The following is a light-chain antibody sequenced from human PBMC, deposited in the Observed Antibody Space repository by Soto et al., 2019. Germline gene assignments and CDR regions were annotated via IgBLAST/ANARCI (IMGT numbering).Light chain of an antibody. V-gene: IGLV1-44*01. CDR1: SSNIGSNT. CDR2: SNN. Sequence: QSVLTQPPSASGTPGQRVTISCSGSSSNIGSNTVNWYQQLPGMAPKLLIYSNNQRPSGVPDRFSGSKSGTSASLAISGLQSEDEADYYCAAWDDSLSYVFGTGTKVTVL. J-gene: IGLJ1*01. CDR3: AAWDDSLSYV.